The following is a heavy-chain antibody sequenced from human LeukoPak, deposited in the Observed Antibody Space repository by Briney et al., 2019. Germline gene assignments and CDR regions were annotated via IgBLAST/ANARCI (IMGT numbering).Heavy chain of an antibody. CDR3: ARYSGSYWVWAFDI. CDR2: IYTSGST. Sequence: PSQTLSLTCTVSGGSISSGSYYWSRIRQPAGKGLEWIGRIYTSGSTNYNPSLKSRVTISVDTSKNQFSLKLSSVTAADTAVYYCARYSGSYWVWAFDIWGQGTMVTVSS. V-gene: IGHV4-61*02. CDR1: GGSISSGSYY. D-gene: IGHD1-26*01. J-gene: IGHJ3*02.